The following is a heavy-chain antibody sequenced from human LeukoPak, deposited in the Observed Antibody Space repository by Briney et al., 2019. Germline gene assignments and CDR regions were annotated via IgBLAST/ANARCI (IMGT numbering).Heavy chain of an antibody. D-gene: IGHD1-7*01. CDR3: ARGITGTTGMVDY. Sequence: RGSLRLSCAASGFTFSSYSMNWVRQAPGKGLEWVSSISSSSSYIYYADSVKGRFTISRDNAKNSLYLQMNSLRAEDTAVYYCARGITGTTGMVDYWGQGTMVTVSS. J-gene: IGHJ4*02. CDR1: GFTFSSYS. CDR2: ISSSSSYI. V-gene: IGHV3-21*01.